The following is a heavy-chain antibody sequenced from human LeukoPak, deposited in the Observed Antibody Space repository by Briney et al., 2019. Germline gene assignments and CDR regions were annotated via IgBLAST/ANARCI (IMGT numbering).Heavy chain of an antibody. CDR2: ISSSDGTI. Sequence: GGSLRLSCAASGFSFSSCSMNWVRQAPGKGLEWVSYISSSDGTIYYADSVKGRFTISRDNAKNSLYLQMNSLRAEDTAVYYCARDAHRTGTSFDYWGQGTLVTVSS. CDR1: GFSFSSCS. CDR3: ARDAHRTGTSFDY. V-gene: IGHV3-48*01. D-gene: IGHD3/OR15-3a*01. J-gene: IGHJ4*02.